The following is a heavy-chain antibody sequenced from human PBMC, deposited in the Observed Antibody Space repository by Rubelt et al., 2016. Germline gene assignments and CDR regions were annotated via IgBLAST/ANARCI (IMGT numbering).Heavy chain of an antibody. Sequence: QVQLVQSGAEVKKPGASVKVSCKAAGYSFTTYSIHWVRQAPGQRLEWMGWLNAGNGNTKESQKFQGRGNITRDTASSTAYMGLSSVRSEDTAMYCCAASYSSGWYVAYWGQGTLVTVSS. J-gene: IGHJ4*02. D-gene: IGHD6-19*01. CDR2: LNAGNGNT. CDR1: GYSFTTYS. V-gene: IGHV1-3*01. CDR3: AASYSSGWYVAY.